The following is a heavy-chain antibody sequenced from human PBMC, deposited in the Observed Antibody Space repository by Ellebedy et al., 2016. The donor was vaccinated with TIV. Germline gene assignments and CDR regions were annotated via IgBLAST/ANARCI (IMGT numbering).Heavy chain of an antibody. J-gene: IGHJ4*02. Sequence: GESLKISCAASGFTFSSYSMNWVRQAPGKGLEWVSSISSSSSYIYYADSVKGRFTISRDNAKNSLYLQMNSLRAEDTAVYYCARIGYGGNFSCWGQGTLVTVSS. CDR2: ISSSSSYI. D-gene: IGHD4-23*01. V-gene: IGHV3-21*01. CDR3: ARIGYGGNFSC. CDR1: GFTFSSYS.